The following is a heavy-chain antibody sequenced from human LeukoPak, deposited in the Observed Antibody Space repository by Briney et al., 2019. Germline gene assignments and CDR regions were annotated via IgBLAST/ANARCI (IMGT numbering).Heavy chain of an antibody. CDR1: GFTFSSYW. D-gene: IGHD2-21*01. V-gene: IGHV3-74*01. J-gene: IGHJ4*02. CDR3: VRDVWGDRDSYFDY. Sequence: GGSLRLSCAASGFTFSSYWMHWVRQAPWRGLVWVSRINTDGRSTSYADSLKGRFTVSRDNAVNTLYLQMNSLRAEDTALYYCVRDVWGDRDSYFDYWGQGALLSVS. CDR2: INTDGRST.